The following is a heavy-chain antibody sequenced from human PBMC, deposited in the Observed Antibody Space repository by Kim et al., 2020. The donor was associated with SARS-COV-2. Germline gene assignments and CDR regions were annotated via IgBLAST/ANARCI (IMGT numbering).Heavy chain of an antibody. D-gene: IGHD6-19*01. J-gene: IGHJ5*02. CDR2: ISSSSSYI. CDR1: GFTFSSYS. V-gene: IGHV3-21*01. CDR3: ARVIVAGTFWFDP. Sequence: GGSLRLSCAASGFTFSSYSMNWVRQAPGKGLEWVSSISSSSSYIYYADSVKGRFTISRDNAKNSLYLQMNSLRAEDTAVYYCARVIVAGTFWFDPWGQGTLVTVSS.